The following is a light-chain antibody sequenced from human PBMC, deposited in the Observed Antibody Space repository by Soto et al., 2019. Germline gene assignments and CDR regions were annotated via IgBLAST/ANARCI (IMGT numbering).Light chain of an antibody. CDR2: KAS. J-gene: IGKJ5*01. CDR3: QQAHSFPVT. Sequence: DIQITQSPATLQVCVLDIVSITCRASQTISSWLAWYQQKPGKAPKLLIYKASSLESGVPSRFSGSGSGTEFTLTIGSLQPEDFATYYCQQAHSFPVTFGQGTRLEIK. CDR1: QTISSW. V-gene: IGKV1-5*03.